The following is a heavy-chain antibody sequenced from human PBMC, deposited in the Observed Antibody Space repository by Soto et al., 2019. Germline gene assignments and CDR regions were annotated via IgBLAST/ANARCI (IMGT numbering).Heavy chain of an antibody. CDR3: ARDIGRSGPYYYYYGMDV. J-gene: IGHJ6*02. D-gene: IGHD3-3*01. V-gene: IGHV3-30-3*01. CDR1: GFTFSSYA. CDR2: ISYDGSNK. Sequence: QVQLVESGGGMVQPGRSLRLSCAASGFTFSSYAMHWVRQAPGKGLEWVAVISYDGSNKYYADSVKGRFTISRDNSKNTLYLQMNSLRAEDTAVYYCARDIGRSGPYYYYYGMDVWGQGTTVTVS.